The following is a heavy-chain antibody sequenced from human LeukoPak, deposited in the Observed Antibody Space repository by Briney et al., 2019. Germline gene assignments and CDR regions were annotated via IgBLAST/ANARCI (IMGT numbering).Heavy chain of an antibody. J-gene: IGHJ4*02. Sequence: PGGSLRLSCEVSGFTIRNQWMSWVRQAPGKGLEWVANIKEDGREKYYVDSVKGRFTISRDNGKNTLYLQMNSLRAEDTAVYYCAKDPPSDYYDSSGYYPNWGQGTLVTVSS. CDR2: IKEDGREK. D-gene: IGHD3-22*01. CDR1: GFTIRNQW. CDR3: AKDPPSDYYDSSGYYPN. V-gene: IGHV3-7*01.